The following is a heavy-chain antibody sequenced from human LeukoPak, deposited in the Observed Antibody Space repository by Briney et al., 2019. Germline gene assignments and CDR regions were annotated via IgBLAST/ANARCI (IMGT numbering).Heavy chain of an antibody. CDR3: ARGSENGMDV. V-gene: IGHV4-39*07. Sequence: SQTLSLTCTVSGGSISSGGYYWGWIRQPPGKGLEWIGSIYYSGSTYYNPSLKSRVTISVDTSKNQFSLKLSSVTAADTAVYYCARGSENGMDVWGQGTTVTVSS. CDR1: GGSISSGGYY. J-gene: IGHJ6*02. CDR2: IYYSGST.